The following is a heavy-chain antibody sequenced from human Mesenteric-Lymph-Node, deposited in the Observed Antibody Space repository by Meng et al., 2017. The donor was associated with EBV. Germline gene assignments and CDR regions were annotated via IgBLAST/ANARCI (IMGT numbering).Heavy chain of an antibody. CDR1: CGSISSCSYY. CDR3: ASLLIVFGGVIVDY. V-gene: IGHV4-39*01. Sequence: LHLQGSGPGLVRPSETLSLTCTVSCGSISSCSYYWGWIRQPPGKGLEWIGSIYSGGRTYYSPSLESRVTISVDTSKNQFSLKLNSVTAADTSVYFCASLLIVFGGVIVDYWGQGALVTVSS. CDR2: IYSGGRT. J-gene: IGHJ4*02. D-gene: IGHD3-16*02.